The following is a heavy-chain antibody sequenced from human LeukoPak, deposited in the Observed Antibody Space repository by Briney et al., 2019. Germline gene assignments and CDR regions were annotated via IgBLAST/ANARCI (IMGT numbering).Heavy chain of an antibody. CDR2: MSPNSGDT. V-gene: IGHV1-8*01. J-gene: IGHJ6*02. D-gene: IGHD4-11*01. CDR1: GYTFTSYD. Sequence: ASVKVSCKASGYTFTSYDFNWVRQATGQRPEWMGWMSPNSGDTGYAQKFQDRVTMTRNTSISTAYMELSSLRSEDTAVYYCARRSPPTVMGGYYYYGMDVWGQGTTVTVSS. CDR3: ARRSPPTVMGGYYYYGMDV.